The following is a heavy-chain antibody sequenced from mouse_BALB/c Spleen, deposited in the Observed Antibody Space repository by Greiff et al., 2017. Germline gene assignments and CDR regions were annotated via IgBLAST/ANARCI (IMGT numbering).Heavy chain of an antibody. V-gene: IGHV1-7*01. Sequence: VQLQQSGAELAKPGASVKMSCKASGYTFTSYWMHWVKQRPGQGLEWIGYINPSTGYTEYNQKFKDKATLTADKSSSTAYMQLSSLTSEDSAVYYCARKRVPRDGFAYWGQGTLVTVSA. J-gene: IGHJ3*01. CDR1: GYTFTSYW. CDR2: INPSTGYT. CDR3: ARKRVPRDGFAY. D-gene: IGHD3-1*01.